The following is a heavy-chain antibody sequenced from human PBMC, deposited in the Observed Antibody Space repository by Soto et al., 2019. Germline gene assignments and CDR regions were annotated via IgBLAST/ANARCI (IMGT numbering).Heavy chain of an antibody. Sequence: GGSLRLSCAASGFTFSSYEMNWVRQAPGKGLEWVSYISSSGSTIYYADSVKGRFTISRDNAKNSLYLQMNSLRAEDTAVYYCASSVLTDDAFDIWGQGTMVTVSS. V-gene: IGHV3-48*03. J-gene: IGHJ3*02. CDR1: GFTFSSYE. CDR2: ISSSGSTI. CDR3: ASSVLTDDAFDI. D-gene: IGHD7-27*01.